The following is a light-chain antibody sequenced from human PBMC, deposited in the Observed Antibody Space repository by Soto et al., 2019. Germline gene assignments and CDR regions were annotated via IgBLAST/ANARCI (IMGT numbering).Light chain of an antibody. V-gene: IGKV4-1*01. CDR3: QQYYTTPWT. CDR1: QSVLYSSNNKNY. Sequence: IVMTQSTASLAVSVGERATINCKSSQSVLYSSNNKNYLAWYQQKPGQPPKALIYWASTRESGVPDRFSGSGSGTDFTLTISSLQAEDVAVYYCQQYYTTPWTFCQGSKVDI. CDR2: WAS. J-gene: IGKJ1*01.